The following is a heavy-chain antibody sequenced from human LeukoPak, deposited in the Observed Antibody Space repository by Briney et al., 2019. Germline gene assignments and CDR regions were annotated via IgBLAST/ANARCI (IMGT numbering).Heavy chain of an antibody. CDR1: GFTHSRYW. Sequence: GGSLRLSCAPSGFTHSRYWMTWVRRTRERGLEGVASIKDDGRQKYYVDSVKGRFTVSRDNAKNSAYLQMDSLRAEDTVLYYCARDASRGFDTWGQGTLVTVSS. V-gene: IGHV3-7*01. D-gene: IGHD5-24*01. J-gene: IGHJ4*02. CDR3: ARDASRGFDT. CDR2: IKDDGRQK.